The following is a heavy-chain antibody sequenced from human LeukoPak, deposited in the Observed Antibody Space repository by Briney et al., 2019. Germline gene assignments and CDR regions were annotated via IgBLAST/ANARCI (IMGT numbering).Heavy chain of an antibody. CDR2: IYTSGST. Sequence: SETLSLTCTVSSGSISSGSYYWSWIRQPAGKGLEGIGRIYTSGSTSYNPSLKSRVTISVDTSKNQFSLKLSSVTAADTAVYYCARGITGVHDAFDIWGQGTMVTVSS. J-gene: IGHJ3*02. D-gene: IGHD7-27*01. CDR3: ARGITGVHDAFDI. V-gene: IGHV4-61*02. CDR1: SGSISSGSYY.